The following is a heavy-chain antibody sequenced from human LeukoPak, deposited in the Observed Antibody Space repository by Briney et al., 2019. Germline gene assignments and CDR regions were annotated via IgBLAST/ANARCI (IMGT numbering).Heavy chain of an antibody. J-gene: IGHJ4*02. CDR2: VSYDGSNK. D-gene: IGHD6-19*01. Sequence: GGSLRLSCAASGFTFSDYTIHWVRQAPGKGLEWVAVVSYDGSNKYYADSVKGRFTISRDISKNTLYLQMNSLRAEDTALYYCARGAAVAISLWGQGTLVTVSS. CDR1: GFTFSDYT. V-gene: IGHV3-30*04. CDR3: ARGAAVAISL.